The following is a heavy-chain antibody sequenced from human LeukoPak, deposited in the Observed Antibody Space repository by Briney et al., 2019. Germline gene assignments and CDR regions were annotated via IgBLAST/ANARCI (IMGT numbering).Heavy chain of an antibody. CDR2: ISSSSSYI. Sequence: GGSLRLSCAASGFTFSSYSMNWVRQAPGKGLEWVSSISSSSSYIYYADSVKGRFTISRDNAKNSLYLQMNSLRAEDTAVYYCARDQVATPYYFDYWGQGTLVTVSS. CDR1: GFTFSSYS. J-gene: IGHJ4*02. V-gene: IGHV3-21*01. D-gene: IGHD5-12*01. CDR3: ARDQVATPYYFDY.